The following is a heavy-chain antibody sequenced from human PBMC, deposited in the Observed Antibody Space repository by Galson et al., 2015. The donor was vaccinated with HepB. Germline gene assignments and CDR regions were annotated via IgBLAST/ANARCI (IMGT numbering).Heavy chain of an antibody. CDR2: INPYNGNT. D-gene: IGHD3-10*01. J-gene: IGHJ1*01. CDR3: ARGPWFGELTGILVLQH. V-gene: IGHV1-18*04. CDR1: GYTFTSYG. Sequence: SVKVSCKASGYTFTSYGISYVRQAPGQGLEWVGWINPYNGNTNYAQKFQGRVTMTTDTSTSTAYMELRSLRSDDTAVYYVARGPWFGELTGILVLQHWGQGTLVTVSS.